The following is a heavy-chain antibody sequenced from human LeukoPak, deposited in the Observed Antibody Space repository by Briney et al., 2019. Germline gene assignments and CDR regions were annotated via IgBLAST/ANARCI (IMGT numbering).Heavy chain of an antibody. Sequence: GGSLRLSCAASGFTFSTYGMSWVRQAPGKGLEWVSNISGNGGSTYYADSVKGRFTISRDNSKNTLYLQMNSLRAEDTAIYYCAKGSWRSAFDFWGQGTMVTVSS. D-gene: IGHD6-13*01. CDR2: ISGNGGST. J-gene: IGHJ3*01. CDR1: GFTFSTYG. V-gene: IGHV3-23*01. CDR3: AKGSWRSAFDF.